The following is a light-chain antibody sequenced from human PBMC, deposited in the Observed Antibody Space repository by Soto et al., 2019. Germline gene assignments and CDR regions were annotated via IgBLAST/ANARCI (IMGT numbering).Light chain of an antibody. J-gene: IGKJ1*01. V-gene: IGKV3-20*01. CDR1: QSVGSNY. CDR3: QQYGTSPWT. Sequence: EIVLTQSPGTLSLSPGERATLSCRASQSVGSNYLAWYQQKPGQAPRLLIFAASRRATGIPDRFSGSGSGSDFTLTLSRLEPEDFAVYYCQQYGTSPWTFGQGTKVEIK. CDR2: AAS.